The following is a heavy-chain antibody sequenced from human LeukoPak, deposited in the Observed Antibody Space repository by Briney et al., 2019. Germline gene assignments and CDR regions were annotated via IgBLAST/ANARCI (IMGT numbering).Heavy chain of an antibody. Sequence: SETLSLTCTVSGGSISSYYWSWIRQPPGKGLEWIGEINHSGSTNYNPSLKSRVTISVDTSKDQFSLKLSSVTAADTAVYYCAREWFGLDYWGQGTLVTVSS. J-gene: IGHJ4*02. CDR1: GGSISSYY. D-gene: IGHD3-3*01. CDR3: AREWFGLDY. V-gene: IGHV4-34*01. CDR2: INHSGST.